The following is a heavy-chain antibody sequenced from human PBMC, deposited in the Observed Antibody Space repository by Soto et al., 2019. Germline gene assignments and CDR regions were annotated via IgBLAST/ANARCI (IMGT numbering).Heavy chain of an antibody. J-gene: IGHJ6*02. CDR2: INHSGST. CDR3: ARGQVGATPYGMDV. D-gene: IGHD1-26*01. Sequence: PSETLSLTCTVSGGSISSYYWSWIRQSPGKGLEWIGDINHSGSTNYNPSLKSRVTISVDTSKNQFSLKLSSVTAADTAVYYCARGQVGATPYGMDVWGQGTTVTVSS. CDR1: GGSISSYY. V-gene: IGHV4-34*01.